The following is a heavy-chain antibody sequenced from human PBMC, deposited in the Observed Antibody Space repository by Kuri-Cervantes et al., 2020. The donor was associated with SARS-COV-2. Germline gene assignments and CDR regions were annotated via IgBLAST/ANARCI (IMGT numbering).Heavy chain of an antibody. D-gene: IGHD3-16*02. Sequence: GSLRLSCDVYGGSFSGYYWSWIRQPPGKGLEWIGEINHSGSTNYNPSLKSRVTVSVDTSKNQFSLKLSSVTAADTAVYYCTARGLRLGELSPLGAFDIWGQGTMVTVSS. V-gene: IGHV4-34*01. CDR2: INHSGST. CDR1: GGSFSGYY. CDR3: TARGLRLGELSPLGAFDI. J-gene: IGHJ3*02.